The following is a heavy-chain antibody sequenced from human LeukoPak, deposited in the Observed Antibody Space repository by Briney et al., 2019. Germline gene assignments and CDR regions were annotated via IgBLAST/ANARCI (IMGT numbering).Heavy chain of an antibody. Sequence: PGGSLRLSCAASGFTFSSYSMNWVRQAPGKGLEWVSYISSGSSTIYYADSVKGRFTISRDNAKNSLYLQMNSLRAEDTAVYYCARDFGSTFDPWGQGTLVTVSS. V-gene: IGHV3-48*04. CDR1: GFTFSSYS. J-gene: IGHJ5*02. CDR2: ISSGSSTI. D-gene: IGHD3-3*01. CDR3: ARDFGSTFDP.